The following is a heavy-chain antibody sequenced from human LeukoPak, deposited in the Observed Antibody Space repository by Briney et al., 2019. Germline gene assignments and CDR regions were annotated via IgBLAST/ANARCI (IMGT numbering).Heavy chain of an antibody. CDR2: INPSGGST. D-gene: IGHD3-16*01. CDR1: GYTFTSYY. Sequence: ASVKASCKASGYTFTSYYMHWVRQAPGQGLEWMGIINPSGGSTSYAQKFQGRVTMTRDTPTSTVYMELSSLRSEDTAVYYCARDRQDVNYYYGMDVWGQGTTVTVSS. CDR3: ARDRQDVNYYYGMDV. J-gene: IGHJ6*02. V-gene: IGHV1-46*01.